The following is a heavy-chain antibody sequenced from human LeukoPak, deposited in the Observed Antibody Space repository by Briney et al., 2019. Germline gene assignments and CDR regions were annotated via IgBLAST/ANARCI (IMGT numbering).Heavy chain of an antibody. D-gene: IGHD4-23*01. J-gene: IGHJ4*02. Sequence: GGSLRLSCAASGFTFSSYWMHWVRQAPGKGLVWVSRINDGSTTRYADSVKGRFTISRDNAKNTLYLQMNSLRAEDTAMYYCARSNSPYYFDYWGQGTLVTVSS. CDR1: GFTFSSYW. CDR2: INDGSTT. V-gene: IGHV3-74*01. CDR3: ARSNSPYYFDY.